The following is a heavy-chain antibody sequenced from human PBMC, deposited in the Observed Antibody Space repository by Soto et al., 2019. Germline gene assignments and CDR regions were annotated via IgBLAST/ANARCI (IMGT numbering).Heavy chain of an antibody. CDR2: IYYSGST. V-gene: IGHV4-31*03. J-gene: IGHJ4*02. CDR1: GGSISSGGYY. CDR3: ARAAAYGDYVHLDY. Sequence: QVQLQESGPGLVKPSQTLSLTCTVSGGSISSGGYYWSWIRQHPGKGLEWIGYIYYSGSTYYNPSLTSRVTXXVXTXXNQFSLKLSSGTAADTAVYYCARAAAYGDYVHLDYWGQGTLVTVSS. D-gene: IGHD4-17*01.